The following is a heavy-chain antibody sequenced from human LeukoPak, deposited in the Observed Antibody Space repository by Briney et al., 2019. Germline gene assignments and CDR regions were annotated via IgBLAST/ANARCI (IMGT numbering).Heavy chain of an antibody. J-gene: IGHJ5*02. CDR1: GGSISSYY. CDR3: ARGTYYDFWSGYYNPAPNWFDP. CDR2: IYYSGST. D-gene: IGHD3-3*01. Sequence: SETLSLTCTVSGGSISSYYWSWIRQPPGKGLEWIGYIYYSGSTNYNPSLKSRVTISVDTSENQFSLKLSSVTAADTAVYYCARGTYYDFWSGYYNPAPNWFDPWGQGTLVTVSS. V-gene: IGHV4-59*01.